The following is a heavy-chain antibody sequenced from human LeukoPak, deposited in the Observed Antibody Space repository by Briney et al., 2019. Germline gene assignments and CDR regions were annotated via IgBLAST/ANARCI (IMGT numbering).Heavy chain of an antibody. CDR3: ARLYGSGPRGAFDI. V-gene: IGHV4-59*08. CDR1: GGLLGREL. D-gene: IGHD3-10*01. Sequence: PSETLSLTCTVSGGLLGRELWTWIRQPPGKGLEGIGYIYDIGTTNYNPSLKSRVTIFVDTSRNQFSLNLTSVTAADTAVYYCARLYGSGPRGAFDIWGQGTLVTVSS. CDR2: IYDIGTT. J-gene: IGHJ3*02.